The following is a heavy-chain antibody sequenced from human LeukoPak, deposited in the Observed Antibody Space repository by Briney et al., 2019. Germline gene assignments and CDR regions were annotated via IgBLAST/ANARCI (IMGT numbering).Heavy chain of an antibody. V-gene: IGHV3-21*01. J-gene: IGHJ4*02. CDR2: ISSSSTYI. CDR1: GFTFISYS. D-gene: IGHD3-10*01. CDR3: ATEEYFYGSGSFYPLDY. Sequence: GGSLRLSCAASGFTFISYSMNWVRQAPGNGLEWVSSISSSSTYIYYADSVRGRFTISRDNAKNSVSLQMNSLRAEDTAVYYCATEEYFYGSGSFYPLDYWGQGTLVTVSS.